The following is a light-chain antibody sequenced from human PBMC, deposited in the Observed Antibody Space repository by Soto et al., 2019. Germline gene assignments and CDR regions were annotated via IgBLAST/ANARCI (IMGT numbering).Light chain of an antibody. CDR3: QQYNNWRPIFT. J-gene: IGKJ3*01. CDR2: GAS. CDR1: QGVSSN. V-gene: IGKV3-15*01. Sequence: EIVMTQSPATLSVSPGDRATLSCRASQGVSSNLAWYQQKPGQAPRLLIYGASTRATGIPARFSGSGSETEFTLTISSLRSEDFGGYDCQQYNNWRPIFTFGPGTKVDIK.